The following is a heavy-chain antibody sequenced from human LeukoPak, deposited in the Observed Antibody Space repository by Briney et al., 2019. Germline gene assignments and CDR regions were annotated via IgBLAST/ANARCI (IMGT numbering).Heavy chain of an antibody. J-gene: IGHJ5*02. CDR2: INSDGGTT. D-gene: IGHD3-3*01. CDR3: ARERVADNWFDP. CDR1: GFTFSNYW. V-gene: IGHV3-74*01. Sequence: GGSLRLSCAASGFTFSNYWMHWVRRAPGKGLVWVSRINSDGGTTTYADSVKGRFTISRDNAKNTLYLQMNSLRAEDTAVYYCARERVADNWFDPWGQGTLVTVSS.